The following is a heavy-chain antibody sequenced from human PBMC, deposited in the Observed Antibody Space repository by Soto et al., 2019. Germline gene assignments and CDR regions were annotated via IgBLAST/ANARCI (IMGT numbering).Heavy chain of an antibody. CDR2: ISAYNGNT. V-gene: IGHV1-18*04. CDR1: GYTFTSYG. D-gene: IGHD3-3*01. Sequence: ASVKVSCKASGYTFTSYGISWVRQAPGQGLEWMGWISAYNGNTNYAQKLQGRVTMTTDTSTSTAYMELRSLRSDDTAVYYCARDRAGSYYDFWSGYYRMAGMDNWNPGHYWGQGTLVTVSS. J-gene: IGHJ4*02. CDR3: ARDRAGSYYDFWSGYYRMAGMDNWNPGHY.